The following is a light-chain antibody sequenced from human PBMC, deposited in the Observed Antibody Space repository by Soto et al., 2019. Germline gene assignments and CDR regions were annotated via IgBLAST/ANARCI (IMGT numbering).Light chain of an antibody. CDR2: DAS. CDR3: QQFSSYWT. Sequence: DIPMTQSPSTLSASVGDRVTITCRASQSISSWLAWYQQKPGKAPKLLISDASSLESGVPSRFSGDRSGTEFTLTINSLRPEDVATYFCQQFSSYWTFGQGTKVDIK. J-gene: IGKJ1*01. V-gene: IGKV1-5*01. CDR1: QSISSW.